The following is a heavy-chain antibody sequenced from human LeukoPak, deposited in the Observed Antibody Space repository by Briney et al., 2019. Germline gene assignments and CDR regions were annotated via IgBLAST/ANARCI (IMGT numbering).Heavy chain of an antibody. D-gene: IGHD6-13*01. J-gene: IGHJ4*02. CDR1: GYTLTELS. Sequence: ASVKVSCKVSGYTLTELSMHWVRQAPGKGLEWMGGFDPEDGETIYAQKFQGRVTMTEDTSTDTAYMELSSLRSEDTAVYYYATDPSRGSSRGYWGQGTLVTVSS. V-gene: IGHV1-24*01. CDR3: ATDPSRGSSRGY. CDR2: FDPEDGET.